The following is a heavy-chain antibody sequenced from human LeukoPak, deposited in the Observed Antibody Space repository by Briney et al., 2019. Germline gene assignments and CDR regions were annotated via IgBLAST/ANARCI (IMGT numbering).Heavy chain of an antibody. Sequence: QPGRSLRLSCAASGFTFNSFGMHWVRQAPGKGLEWVAVISYDGSNKYFADSVKGRFTISRDNSKNTLYVQMNSLRAEDTAVYYCARGRGSGWYDAFDIWGQGTMVTVSS. J-gene: IGHJ3*02. CDR1: GFTFNSFG. CDR3: ARGRGSGWYDAFDI. D-gene: IGHD6-19*01. CDR2: ISYDGSNK. V-gene: IGHV3-30*03.